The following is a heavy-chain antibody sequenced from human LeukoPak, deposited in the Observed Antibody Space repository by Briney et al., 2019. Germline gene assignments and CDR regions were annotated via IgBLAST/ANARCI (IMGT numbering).Heavy chain of an antibody. D-gene: IGHD1-26*01. V-gene: IGHV2-5*02. CDR3: VHRPLSAIYFDY. CDR1: GFSLNTHGVG. J-gene: IGHJ4*02. CDR2: IYWDDDK. Sequence: SGPTLVNPTQTLTLTCTFSGFSLNTHGVGVGWIRQPPGKALEWLALIYWDDDKRYSPSLKSRLTITKDTSKNHVVLTMTNMDPVDTATYYCVHRPLSAIYFDYWGQGTLVTVSS.